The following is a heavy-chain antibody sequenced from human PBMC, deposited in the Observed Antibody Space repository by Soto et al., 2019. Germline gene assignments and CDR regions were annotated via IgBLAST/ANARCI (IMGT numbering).Heavy chain of an antibody. V-gene: IGHV1-69*13. CDR3: ARASSTIFGVVIPNWFDP. CDR2: IIPIFGTA. D-gene: IGHD3-3*01. Sequence: SVKVSCKASGGTFSSYAISWVRQAPGQGLEWMGGIIPIFGTANYAQKLQGRVTITADESTSTAYMELSSLRSEDTAVYYCARASSTIFGVVIPNWFDPWGQGNLVTVSS. CDR1: GGTFSSYA. J-gene: IGHJ5*02.